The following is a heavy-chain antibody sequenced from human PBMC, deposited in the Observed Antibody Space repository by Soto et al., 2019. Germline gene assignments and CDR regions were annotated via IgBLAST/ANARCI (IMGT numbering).Heavy chain of an antibody. V-gene: IGHV1-69*13. D-gene: IGHD3-22*01. CDR3: ARFDSSGYYSPYWYFDL. J-gene: IGHJ2*01. CDR1: GGTFSSYA. CDR2: IIPIFGTA. Sequence: SVKVSCKASGGTFSSYAISWVRQAPGQGLEWMGGIIPIFGTANYAQKFQGRVTITADESTSTAYMELSSLRSEDTAVYYCARFDSSGYYSPYWYFDLWGRGTLVTSPQ.